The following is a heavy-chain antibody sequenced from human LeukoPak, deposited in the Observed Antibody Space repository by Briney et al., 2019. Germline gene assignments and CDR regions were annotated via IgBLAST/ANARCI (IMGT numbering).Heavy chain of an antibody. D-gene: IGHD6-19*01. V-gene: IGHV3-21*01. CDR2: ISSSTSYM. CDR1: GFSFSGYY. Sequence: GGSLRLSCAASGFSFSGYYMSWVRQAPGKGLEWVSSISSSTSYMFYADSVRGRFTISRDNAKNSLYLQMNSLRAEDTAVYYCARDRGSGWHTFDYWGQGTLVTVSS. CDR3: ARDRGSGWHTFDY. J-gene: IGHJ4*02.